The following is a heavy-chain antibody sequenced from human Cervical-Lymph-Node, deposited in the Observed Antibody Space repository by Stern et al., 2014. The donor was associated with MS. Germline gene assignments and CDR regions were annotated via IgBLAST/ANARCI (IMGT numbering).Heavy chain of an antibody. CDR3: ATTYYGGNSGFDY. CDR2: IDYSGST. V-gene: IGHV4-59*01. CDR1: GGSISSYY. D-gene: IGHD4-23*01. Sequence: QEQLQESGPGLVKPSETLSLTCNVSGGSISSYYWSWIRQPPGKGLEWIGYIDYSGSTNYNPSLKSRVTISVDTSKNQFSLKLSSVTAADTAVYYCATTYYGGNSGFDYWGQGTLVTVSS. J-gene: IGHJ4*02.